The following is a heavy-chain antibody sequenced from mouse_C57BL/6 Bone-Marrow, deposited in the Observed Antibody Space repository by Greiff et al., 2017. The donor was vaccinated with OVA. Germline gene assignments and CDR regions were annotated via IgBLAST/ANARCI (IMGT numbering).Heavy chain of an antibody. CDR3: ARDGYYSSYYAMDY. V-gene: IGHV1-50*01. D-gene: IGHD2-3*01. CDR1: GYTFTSYW. Sequence: QVQLQQPGAELVKPGASVKLSCKASGYTFTSYWMQWVKQRPGQGLEWIGEIDPSDSYTNYNQKFKGKATLTVDTSSSTAYMQLSSLTSEDSAVYYCARDGYYSSYYAMDYWGQGTSVTVSS. CDR2: IDPSDSYT. J-gene: IGHJ4*01.